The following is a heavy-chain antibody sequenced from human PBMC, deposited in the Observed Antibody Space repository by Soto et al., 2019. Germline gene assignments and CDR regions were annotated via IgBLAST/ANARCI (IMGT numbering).Heavy chain of an antibody. J-gene: IGHJ4*02. D-gene: IGHD5-12*01. CDR1: GFTFSDAW. CDR2: IKSKSDGGTI. CDR3: TTERRGHSDYERNPN. V-gene: IGHV3-15*01. Sequence: GGSLRLSCAASGFTFSDAWMNWVRQAPGQGLEWVGRIKSKSDGGTIEYAAPVKGRFSISRDDSKNTLYLQMNSLKTEDTAVYYCTTERRGHSDYERNPNWGQGALVTVSS.